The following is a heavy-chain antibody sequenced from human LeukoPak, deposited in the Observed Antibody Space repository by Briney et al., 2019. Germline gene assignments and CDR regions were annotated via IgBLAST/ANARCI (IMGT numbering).Heavy chain of an antibody. CDR2: INSDGSST. J-gene: IGHJ4*02. Sequence: GGSLRLSCAASGFTFSSYWMHWVRQAPGKGLVWVSRINSDGSSTSYADSVKGRFTISRDNSKNTLYLQMNSLRAEDTAVYYCAKDSTAYYFDYWGQGTLVTVSS. V-gene: IGHV3-74*01. CDR3: AKDSTAYYFDY. CDR1: GFTFSSYW.